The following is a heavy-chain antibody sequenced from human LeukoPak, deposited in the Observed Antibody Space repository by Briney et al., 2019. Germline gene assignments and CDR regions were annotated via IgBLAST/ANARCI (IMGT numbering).Heavy chain of an antibody. CDR2: FDPEDGET. V-gene: IGHV1-24*01. J-gene: IGHJ4*02. Sequence: ASVKVSCKVSGYTLTELSMHWVRQAPGKGLEWMGGFDPEDGETIYAQKFQDRVTLTEDTSTDTAYMELSSLRSEDTAVYYCATYDYVWGTYWGQGTLVTVSS. CDR3: ATYDYVWGTY. CDR1: GYTLTELS. D-gene: IGHD3-16*01.